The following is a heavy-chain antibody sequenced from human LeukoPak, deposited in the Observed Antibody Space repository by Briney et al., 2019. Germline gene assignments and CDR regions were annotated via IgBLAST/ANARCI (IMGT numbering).Heavy chain of an antibody. V-gene: IGHV1-2*06. D-gene: IGHD7-27*01. J-gene: IGHJ4*02. CDR2: INPNSGGS. Sequence: ASVKVSCKASGYTFIDYYIHWVRQAPGQGLEWMGRINPNSGGSNYAQNFQGRVTMIRDTSISTAYMELSRLRSDDTAVYYCARDLPSTSNWELDYWGQGTLVTVSS. CDR1: GYTFIDYY. CDR3: ARDLPSTSNWELDY.